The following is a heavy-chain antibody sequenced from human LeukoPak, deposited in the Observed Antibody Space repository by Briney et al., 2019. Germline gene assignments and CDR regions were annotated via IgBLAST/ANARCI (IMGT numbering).Heavy chain of an antibody. Sequence: SETLSLTCSVSGVFISSFYRRWIRQPAGKGPEWIGRIYTSGSPNYNPSLKSRVPISVNKSKNQFSLPQSSVPAADTAVYYCAVGYSSSWYSDDWGQGTLVTVSS. J-gene: IGHJ4*02. D-gene: IGHD6-13*01. CDR3: AVGYSSSWYSDD. CDR2: IYTSGSP. CDR1: GVFISSFY. V-gene: IGHV4-4*07.